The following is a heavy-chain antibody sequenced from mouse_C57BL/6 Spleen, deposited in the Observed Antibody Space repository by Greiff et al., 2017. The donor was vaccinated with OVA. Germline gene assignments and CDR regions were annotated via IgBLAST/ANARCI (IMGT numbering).Heavy chain of an antibody. CDR3: ARGIYYYGSSPWYFDV. J-gene: IGHJ1*03. Sequence: DVMLVESGGGLVKPGGSLKLSCAASGFTFSSYTMSWVRQTPEKRLEWVATISGGGGNTYYPDSVKGRFTISRDNAKNTLYLQMSSLRSEDTALYYCARGIYYYGSSPWYFDVWGTGTTVTVYS. CDR1: GFTFSSYT. V-gene: IGHV5-9*01. D-gene: IGHD1-1*01. CDR2: ISGGGGNT.